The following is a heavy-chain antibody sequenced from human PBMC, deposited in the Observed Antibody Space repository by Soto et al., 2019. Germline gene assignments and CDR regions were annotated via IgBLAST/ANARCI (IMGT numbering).Heavy chain of an antibody. D-gene: IGHD3-3*01. CDR1: GFSFSDHY. CDR3: ARIPVPLYYEDF. CDR2: SRNKANSFST. J-gene: IGHJ6*04. V-gene: IGHV3-72*01. Sequence: EVQLVESGGGLVQPGGSLRLSCAASGFSFSDHYMDWVRQAPGKGLEWVGRSRNKANSFSTEYAASAKGRFTLSRDDSKYSLYLQMDSLTTEDSAIYYCARIPVPLYYEDFWGKGTTVTVSS.